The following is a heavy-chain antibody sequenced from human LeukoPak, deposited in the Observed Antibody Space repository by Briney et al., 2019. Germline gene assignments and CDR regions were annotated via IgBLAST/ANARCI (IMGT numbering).Heavy chain of an antibody. J-gene: IGHJ5*02. CDR2: IYHSGST. D-gene: IGHD3-22*01. CDR1: GGSISSSNW. CDR3: ARGGAMIPPGNWFDP. Sequence: PSGTLSLTCAVSGGSISSSNWWSWVRQPPGKGLEWIGEIYHSGSTNYNPSLKSRVTISVDKSKNQFSLKLSSVTAADTAVYYCARGGAMIPPGNWFDPWGQGTLVTVSS. V-gene: IGHV4-4*02.